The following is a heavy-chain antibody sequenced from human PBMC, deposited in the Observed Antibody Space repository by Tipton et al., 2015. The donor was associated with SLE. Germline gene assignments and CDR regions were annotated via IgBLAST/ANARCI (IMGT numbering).Heavy chain of an antibody. CDR1: GASISRGSYY. D-gene: IGHD1-26*01. J-gene: IGHJ3*01. CDR3: VRERKYVVRFRELVAPDL. CDR2: INHTGGT. V-gene: IGHV4-61*09. Sequence: TLSLTCSVSGASISRGSYYWTWVRQPAGKGLEWIGEINHTGGTNYNPSLESRVTMSVDTSKNQFSLKLSSVTAADTAMYYCVRERKYVVRFRELVAPDLWGQGTAITVSS.